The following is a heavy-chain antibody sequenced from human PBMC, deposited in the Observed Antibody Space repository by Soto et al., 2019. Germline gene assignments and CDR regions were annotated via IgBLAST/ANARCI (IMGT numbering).Heavy chain of an antibody. Sequence: GGSLRLSCAASGFTFSSYWMTWVRQAPGKGLEWXAXIXXXGXEXXXVXXVXGRFTISRDNAKNSLYLQMNSLRAEDTAVYYCARGFSSSSKGFDPRSQRTQVTVSS. V-gene: IGHV3-7*01. CDR1: GFTFSSYW. D-gene: IGHD6-13*01. CDR2: IXXXGXEX. J-gene: IGHJ5*02. CDR3: ARGFSSSSKGFDP.